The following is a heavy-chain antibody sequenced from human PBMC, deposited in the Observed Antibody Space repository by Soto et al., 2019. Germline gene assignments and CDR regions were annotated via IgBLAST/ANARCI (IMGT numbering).Heavy chain of an antibody. D-gene: IGHD2-8*01. Sequence: SETLSLTCTVSGGSISNSSYRWGWIRQPPGKGLEWIASIYHSGSTFYNPSLKSRVTISVDMSKNQFSLKLSSVTAADTAVYYCARAGGHCSNGVCYSSNYYYMDVWGKGTTVTVSS. V-gene: IGHV4-39*01. J-gene: IGHJ6*03. CDR1: GGSISNSSYR. CDR2: IYHSGST. CDR3: ARAGGHCSNGVCYSSNYYYMDV.